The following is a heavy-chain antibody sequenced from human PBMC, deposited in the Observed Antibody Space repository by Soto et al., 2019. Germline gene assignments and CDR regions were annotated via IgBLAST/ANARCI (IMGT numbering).Heavy chain of an antibody. J-gene: IGHJ4*02. V-gene: IGHV3-66*01. CDR3: ASVDDYYGSGSYFY. CDR1: GFTVSNNY. D-gene: IGHD3-10*01. CDR2: IYSGGST. Sequence: GGSLRLSCAASGFTVSNNYMNWVRQAPGKGLEWVSGIYSGGSTYYADSVKGRFTISRDSSKNTLYLHIHSLRAEDTAVYYCASVDDYYGSGSYFYWGQGTLVPVSS.